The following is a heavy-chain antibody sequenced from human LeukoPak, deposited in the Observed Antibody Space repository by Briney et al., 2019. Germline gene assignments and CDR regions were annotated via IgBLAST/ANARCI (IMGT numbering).Heavy chain of an antibody. Sequence: PGGSLRLSCAASGFTFSSYSMNWVRQAPGKGLEWVSSISSSSSYIYYADSVKGRFTISRDNAKNSLYLQMNSLRAEDTAVYYCARPRITIFGVVTNYYYYMDVWGKGTTVTVPS. CDR3: ARPRITIFGVVTNYYYYMDV. J-gene: IGHJ6*03. CDR2: ISSSSSYI. CDR1: GFTFSSYS. V-gene: IGHV3-21*01. D-gene: IGHD3-3*01.